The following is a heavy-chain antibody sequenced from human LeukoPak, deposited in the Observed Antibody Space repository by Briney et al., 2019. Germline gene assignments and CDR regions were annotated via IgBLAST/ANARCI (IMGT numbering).Heavy chain of an antibody. D-gene: IGHD3-10*01. CDR1: GFSLSTSGVG. CDR3: AHSVMVRGVTYYFDY. V-gene: IGHV2-5*01. Sequence: SGPTLVKPTQTLTLTCTFSGFSLSTSGVGVGWIRQPPGKALEWLALIYWNDDKRYSPSLKSRLTITKDTSKNQVVLTMTNMGPVDTATYYCAHSVMVRGVTYYFDYWGQGTLVTVSS. J-gene: IGHJ4*02. CDR2: IYWNDDK.